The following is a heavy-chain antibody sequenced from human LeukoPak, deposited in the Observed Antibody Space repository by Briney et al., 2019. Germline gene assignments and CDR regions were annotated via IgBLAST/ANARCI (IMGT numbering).Heavy chain of an antibody. Sequence: GGSPRLSCAASGFTVSSNYMSWVRQAPGKGLEWVSVIYSGGSTYYADSVKGRFTISRDNSKNTLYLQMNSLRAEDTAVYYCARGRHSYGSNYFDYWGQGTLVTVSS. V-gene: IGHV3-53*01. CDR1: GFTVSSNY. J-gene: IGHJ4*02. CDR2: IYSGGST. D-gene: IGHD5-18*01. CDR3: ARGRHSYGSNYFDY.